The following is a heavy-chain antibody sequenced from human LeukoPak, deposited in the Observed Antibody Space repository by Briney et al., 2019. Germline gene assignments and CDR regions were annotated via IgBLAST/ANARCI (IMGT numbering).Heavy chain of an antibody. Sequence: GGSLRLSCAASGFAFAQYMMHWVRQAPGKGLEWVSLITWDGGTTYCADSVKGRFTVSRDNSKNSLYLQMNSLRSEDTALYYCANDYGNYRGSDYWGQGTLVTVSS. CDR3: ANDYGNYRGSDY. CDR2: ITWDGGTT. J-gene: IGHJ4*02. D-gene: IGHD3-22*01. V-gene: IGHV3-43*01. CDR1: GFAFAQYM.